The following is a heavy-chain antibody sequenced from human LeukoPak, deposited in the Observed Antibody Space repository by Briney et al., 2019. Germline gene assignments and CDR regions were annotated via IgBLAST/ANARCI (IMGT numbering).Heavy chain of an antibody. CDR1: GFTLSSFG. D-gene: IGHD3-10*01. J-gene: IGHJ4*02. CDR3: ARAQTYYGSGSYLY. V-gene: IGHV3-30*03. CDR2: ISDDGSNT. Sequence: PGRSLRLSCTASGFTLSSFGMHWVRQAPGKGLEWVAVISDDGSNTYYADSVKGRFTISRDNSKNTLYLQMNSLRDEDTAVYYCARAQTYYGSGSYLYWGQGTLVTVSS.